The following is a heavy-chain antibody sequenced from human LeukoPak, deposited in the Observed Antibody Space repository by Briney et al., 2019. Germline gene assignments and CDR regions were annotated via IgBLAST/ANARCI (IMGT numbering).Heavy chain of an antibody. Sequence: APVKVSCKASGYTFTGYYMHWVRQAPGQGLEWMGWINPNSGGTNYAQKSQGRVTMTRDTSISTAYMELSRLRSDDTAVYYCARGSSGWYFDYWGQGTLVTVSS. V-gene: IGHV1-2*02. CDR2: INPNSGGT. CDR3: ARGSSGWYFDY. CDR1: GYTFTGYY. J-gene: IGHJ4*02. D-gene: IGHD6-19*01.